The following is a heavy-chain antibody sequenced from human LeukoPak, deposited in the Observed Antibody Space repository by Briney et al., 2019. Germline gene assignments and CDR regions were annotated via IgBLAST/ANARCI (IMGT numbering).Heavy chain of an antibody. CDR1: GGSFSSYY. D-gene: IGHD5-18*01. J-gene: IGHJ4*02. Sequence: SETLSLTCAVYGGSFSSYYWSWIRQPPGKGLEWIGYIYYSGSTNYNPSLKSRVTISVDTSKNQFSLKLSSVTAADTAVYYCARVPRGYSYGSDYWGQGTLVTVSS. CDR2: IYYSGST. CDR3: ARVPRGYSYGSDY. V-gene: IGHV4-59*01.